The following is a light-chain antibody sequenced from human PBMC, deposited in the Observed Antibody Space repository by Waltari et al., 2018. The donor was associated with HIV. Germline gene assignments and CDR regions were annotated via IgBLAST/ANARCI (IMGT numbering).Light chain of an antibody. Sequence: DIVMTQSPESLAVSLGERATINCKSSHNILYNSNNKTYLAWYQQKPGQPPRLLFSWASTRQSGVPDRFSGGGSGTDFTLIINKLQPEDVALYCCQQFFSAPLTFGGGTKVEI. CDR2: WAS. V-gene: IGKV4-1*01. J-gene: IGKJ4*01. CDR3: QQFFSAPLT. CDR1: HNILYNSNNKTY.